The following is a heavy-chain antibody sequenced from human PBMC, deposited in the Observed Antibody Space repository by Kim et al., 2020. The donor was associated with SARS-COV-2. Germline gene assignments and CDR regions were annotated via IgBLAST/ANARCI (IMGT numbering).Heavy chain of an antibody. CDR1: GFTFSSYG. V-gene: IGHV3-33*05. D-gene: IGHD2-21*02. CDR3: ARDLKAYCGGDCYSWGPFDY. Sequence: GGSLRLSCAASGFTFSSYGMHWVRQAPGKGLEWVAVISYDGSNKYYADSVKGRFTISRDNSKNTLYLQMNSLRAEDTAVYYCARDLKAYCGGDCYSWGPFDYWGQGTLVTVSS. CDR2: ISYDGSNK. J-gene: IGHJ4*02.